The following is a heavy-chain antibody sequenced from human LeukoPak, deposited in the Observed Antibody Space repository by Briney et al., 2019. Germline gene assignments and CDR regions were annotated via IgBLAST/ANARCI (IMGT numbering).Heavy chain of an antibody. CDR3: AGKYSEILTGLAPFDY. D-gene: IGHD3-9*01. J-gene: IGHJ4*02. CDR2: IYYSGST. CDR1: GGSISSYY. V-gene: IGHV4-59*12. Sequence: SETLSLTCTVSGGSISSYYWSWIRQPPGKGLEWIGDIYYSGSTNYNPSLKSRVTISVDTSKNQFSLKLSSVTAADTAVYYCAGKYSEILTGLAPFDYWGQGSLLTV.